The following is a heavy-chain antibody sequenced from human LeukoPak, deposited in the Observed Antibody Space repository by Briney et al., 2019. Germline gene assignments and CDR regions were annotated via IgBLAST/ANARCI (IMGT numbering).Heavy chain of an antibody. CDR2: IYNSGNI. V-gene: IGHV4-59*01. J-gene: IGHJ3*02. Sequence: PSESLSLTCSVSGGSISSYYWSWIRQPPGKGLEWIGNIYNSGNINNNPSLKSRVTISIDASKNQFSLKLSSVTSADTAVYYCAKGKGLFRGGEDQLSDAFDIWGQGTMVTVSS. D-gene: IGHD3-10*01. CDR3: AKGKGLFRGGEDQLSDAFDI. CDR1: GGSISSYY.